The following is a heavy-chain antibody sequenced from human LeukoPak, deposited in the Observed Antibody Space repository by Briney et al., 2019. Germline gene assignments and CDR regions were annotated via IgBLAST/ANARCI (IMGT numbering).Heavy chain of an antibody. D-gene: IGHD5-12*01. Sequence: PGGSLRLSCAASGFTVSSNYICWGRQAPGGGLEGGSVINSGSSTYYADSVKGRFTISRDNSKNTLYLQMNSLRAEDTAVYYCARDLEGELSGSGYEGFGYWGQGTLVTVSS. CDR2: INSGSST. J-gene: IGHJ4*02. V-gene: IGHV3-53*01. CDR3: ARDLEGELSGSGYEGFGY. CDR1: GFTVSSNY.